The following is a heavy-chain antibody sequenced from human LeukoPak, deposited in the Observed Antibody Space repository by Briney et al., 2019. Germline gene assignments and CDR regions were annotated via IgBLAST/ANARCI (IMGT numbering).Heavy chain of an antibody. CDR2: IYYSGST. CDR1: GGSISSSSYY. Sequence: SETLSLTCTVSGGSISSSSYYWGWIRQPPGKGLEWIGSIYYSGSTYYNPSLKSRVTISVDTCKNQFSLKLSSVTAADTAVYYCASLEVGATADWGQGTLVTVSS. D-gene: IGHD1-26*01. CDR3: ASLEVGATAD. V-gene: IGHV4-39*01. J-gene: IGHJ4*02.